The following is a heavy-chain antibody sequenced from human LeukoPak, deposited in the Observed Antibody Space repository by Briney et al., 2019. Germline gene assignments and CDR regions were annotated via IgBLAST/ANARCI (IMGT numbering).Heavy chain of an antibody. J-gene: IGHJ5*02. CDR1: GGSISSYS. D-gene: IGHD6-19*01. CDR2: IYYSGST. V-gene: IGHV4-59*01. Sequence: SETLSLTRTVSGGSISSYSWSWIRQPPGKGLEWIGYIYYSGSTNYNPSLKSRVTISIDTSKNQFSLKLSSVTAADTAVYYCAYSSGRGWFDPWGQGTLVTVSS. CDR3: AYSSGRGWFDP.